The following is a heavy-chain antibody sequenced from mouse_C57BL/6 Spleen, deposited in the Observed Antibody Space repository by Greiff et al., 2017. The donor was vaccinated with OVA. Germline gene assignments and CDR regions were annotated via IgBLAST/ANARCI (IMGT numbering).Heavy chain of an antibody. CDR2: IYWDDDQ. D-gene: IGHD2-4*01. Sequence: QVTLKESGPGILQSSQTLSLTCSFSGFSLSTSGMGVSWIRQPSGKGLEWLAHIYWDDDQRYNPSLKSRLTISKDTSRNQVFLKITSVDTADTATYYCARTGWNDYDDALAYWGQGTLVTVSA. CDR3: ARTGWNDYDDALAY. CDR1: GFSLSTSGMG. J-gene: IGHJ3*01. V-gene: IGHV8-12*01.